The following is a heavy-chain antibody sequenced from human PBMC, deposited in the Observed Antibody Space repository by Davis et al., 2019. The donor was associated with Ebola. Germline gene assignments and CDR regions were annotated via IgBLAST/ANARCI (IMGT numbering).Heavy chain of an antibody. D-gene: IGHD2-2*01. J-gene: IGHJ5*02. CDR3: ARVAARYCSSTSCSTGTFDP. V-gene: IGHV4-59*01. CDR1: GGSISSYY. Sequence: PSETLSLTCTVSGGSISSYYWSWIRQPPGKGLEWIGYIYYSGSTNYNPSLKSRVTISVDTSKNQFSLKLSSVTAADTAVYYCARVAARYCSSTSCSTGTFDPWGQGTLVTVSS. CDR2: IYYSGST.